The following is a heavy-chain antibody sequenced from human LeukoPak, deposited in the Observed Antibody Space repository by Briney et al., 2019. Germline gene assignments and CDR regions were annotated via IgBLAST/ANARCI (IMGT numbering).Heavy chain of an antibody. Sequence: GGSLRLSCTASGFIFTTNAMTWVRQAPGKGPEWVSAISGSGDRTYYADSVKGRFTISRDNSKNTLYLQMNSLRAEDAAVYYCARLYCGSTSCYPLDYWGQGTLVTVSS. CDR2: ISGSGDRT. J-gene: IGHJ4*02. CDR3: ARLYCGSTSCYPLDY. CDR1: GFIFTTNA. V-gene: IGHV3-23*01. D-gene: IGHD2-2*01.